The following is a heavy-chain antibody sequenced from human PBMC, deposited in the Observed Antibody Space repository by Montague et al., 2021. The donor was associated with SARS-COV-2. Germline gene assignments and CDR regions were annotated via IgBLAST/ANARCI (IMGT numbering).Heavy chain of an antibody. D-gene: IGHD2-2*01. CDR1: GGSISSYY. CDR3: ARRGVEVIPAVVEYYYGMDV. V-gene: IGHV4-59*01. Sequence: SETLSLTCTVSGGSISSYYWNWIRQSPGKGLEWIGYINYSGSANYNPSLKSRVTISVDTSKNQLSLNLSSVTAADTAVYYCARRGVEVIPAVVEYYYGMDVWGQGTTVPVSS. J-gene: IGHJ6*02. CDR2: INYSGSA.